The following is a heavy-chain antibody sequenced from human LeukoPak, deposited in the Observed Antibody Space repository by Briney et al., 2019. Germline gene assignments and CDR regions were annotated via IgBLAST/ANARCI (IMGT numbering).Heavy chain of an antibody. CDR3: ATGVNFDY. CDR2: VNPNGGDT. V-gene: IGHV1-2*02. J-gene: IGHJ4*02. CDR1: GYSFAGYH. Sequence: ASVKVSCKSSGYSFAGYHMHWVRQAPGQGLEWMGWVNPNGGDTNYAQKFQGRVTMTRDTSITTAYMELSSLRSDDTAIFYCATGVNFDYWGQGTLVSVSS.